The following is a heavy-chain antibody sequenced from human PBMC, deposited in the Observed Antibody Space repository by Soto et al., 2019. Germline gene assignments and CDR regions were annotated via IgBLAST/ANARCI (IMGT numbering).Heavy chain of an antibody. Sequence: SETLSLTCTVSGGSISSGGYYWSWIRQHPGKGLEWIGYIYYSGSTYYNPSLKSRVTISVGTSKNQFSLKLSSVTAADTAVYYCARGRSYDYVWGSYRYPLDYWGQGTLVTVSS. CDR1: GGSISSGGYY. CDR2: IYYSGST. J-gene: IGHJ4*02. CDR3: ARGRSYDYVWGSYRYPLDY. V-gene: IGHV4-31*03. D-gene: IGHD3-16*02.